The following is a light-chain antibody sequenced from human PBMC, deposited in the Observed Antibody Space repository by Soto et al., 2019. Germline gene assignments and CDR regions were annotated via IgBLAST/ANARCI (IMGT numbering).Light chain of an antibody. CDR1: QSVSSY. J-gene: IGKJ1*01. Sequence: EIVLTQSPATLSFSPEERATLSCRASQSVSSYLDWYQQKPGQAPRLLIYDASNRATGIPARFSGSGSGTDFTLTIIRLEPEDFAVYYCQQRSNWWTFGQGTKVELK. CDR2: DAS. V-gene: IGKV3-11*01. CDR3: QQRSNWWT.